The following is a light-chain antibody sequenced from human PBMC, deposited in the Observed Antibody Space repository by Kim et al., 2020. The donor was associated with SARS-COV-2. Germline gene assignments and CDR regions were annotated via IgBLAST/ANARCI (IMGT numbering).Light chain of an antibody. CDR1: RSISNY. Sequence: DIQMTQSPSSLSASVGDTVTITCRASRSISNYLNWYQQRPGKAPKLLIYAADTLNTGVPSRFSGRGSGTDFTLTINSLQPEDFGTYFCQQCYDTLALTFGGGTKVDIK. J-gene: IGKJ4*01. V-gene: IGKV1-39*01. CDR2: AAD. CDR3: QQCYDTLALT.